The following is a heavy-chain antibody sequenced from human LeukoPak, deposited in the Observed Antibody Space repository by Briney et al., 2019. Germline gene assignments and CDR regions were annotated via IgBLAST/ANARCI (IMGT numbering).Heavy chain of an antibody. D-gene: IGHD2-15*01. CDR1: GYTFTSYD. Sequence: ASVKVSCKASGYTFTSYDINWVRQAPGQGLEWMGWMNPNSGNTGYAQKFQGRVTMTRNTSISTAYMELSSLRSEDTAVYYCARVAGPDYYYGMDVWGQGTTVTVSS. CDR2: MNPNSGNT. CDR3: ARVAGPDYYYGMDV. J-gene: IGHJ6*02. V-gene: IGHV1-8*01.